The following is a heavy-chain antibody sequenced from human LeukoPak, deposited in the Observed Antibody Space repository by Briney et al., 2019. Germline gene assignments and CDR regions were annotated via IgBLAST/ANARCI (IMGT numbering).Heavy chain of an antibody. Sequence: SVKVSCKASGFTFTSSAMQWVRQARGQRLQWIGWIVVGSCNTNYAQKFQERVTITRDMSTSTAYMELSSLRSEDTAVYYCAAEPRGSGSPLYWGQGTLVTVSS. CDR3: AAEPRGSGSPLY. J-gene: IGHJ4*02. D-gene: IGHD3-10*01. CDR1: GFTFTSSA. CDR2: IVVGSCNT. V-gene: IGHV1-58*02.